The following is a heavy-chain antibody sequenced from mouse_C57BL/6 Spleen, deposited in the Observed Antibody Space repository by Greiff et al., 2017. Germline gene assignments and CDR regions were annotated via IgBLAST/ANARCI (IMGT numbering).Heavy chain of an antibody. CDR1: GYTFPSYG. D-gene: IGHD1-1*01. Sequence: VQLQESGAELARPGASVKLSCKASGYTFPSYGISWVKQRTGQGLEWIGEIYPRSGNTYYNEKFKGKATLTADKSSSTAYMELRSLTSEDSAVYFCARNYYGSSYSYFDYWGQGTTLTVSS. J-gene: IGHJ2*01. V-gene: IGHV1-81*01. CDR2: IYPRSGNT. CDR3: ARNYYGSSYSYFDY.